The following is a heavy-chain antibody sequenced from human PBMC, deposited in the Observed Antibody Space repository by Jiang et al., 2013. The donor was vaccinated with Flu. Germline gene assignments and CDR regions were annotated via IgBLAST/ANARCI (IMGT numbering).Heavy chain of an antibody. CDR1: GFTFSTHG. D-gene: IGHD2-15*01. CDR2: IWNDGSNS. Sequence: VQLVESGGGVVQPGRSLRLSCAASGFTFSTHGMHWVRQAPGKGLEWVAVIWNDGSNSYYADSVKGRFTISRDNSMNTLRLQMNSLRAEDTAVYYCARDSELLANWGQGTLVTVSS. CDR3: ARDSELLAN. V-gene: IGHV3-33*01. J-gene: IGHJ4*02.